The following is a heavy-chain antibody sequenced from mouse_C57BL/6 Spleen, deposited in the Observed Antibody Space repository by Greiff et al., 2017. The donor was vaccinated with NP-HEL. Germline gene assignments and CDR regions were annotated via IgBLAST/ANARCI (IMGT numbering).Heavy chain of an antibody. Sequence: VQLQQSGAELAKPGASVKLSCKASGYTFTSYWMHWVKQRPGQGLEWIGYINPSSGYTKYNQKFKDKATLTAEKSSSTADMQLSSLTYEDSAVYYCARGVATDYYAMDYWGQGTSVTVSS. V-gene: IGHV1-7*01. CDR3: ARGVATDYYAMDY. CDR2: INPSSGYT. J-gene: IGHJ4*01. D-gene: IGHD1-1*02. CDR1: GYTFTSYW.